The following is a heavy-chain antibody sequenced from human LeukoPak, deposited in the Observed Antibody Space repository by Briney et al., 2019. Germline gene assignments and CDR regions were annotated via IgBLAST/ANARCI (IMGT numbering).Heavy chain of an antibody. CDR3: ASMYYGSGSYDY. CDR1: GFTFSSYE. V-gene: IGHV3-48*03. D-gene: IGHD3-10*01. CDR2: ISSSGSTI. Sequence: GGSLRLSCAASGFTFSSYEMNWVRQAPGKGLEWVSYISSSGSTIYYADSVKGRFTISRDNAKNSLYLQMNSLRAEYTAIYYCASMYYGSGSYDYWGQGTLVTASS. J-gene: IGHJ4*02.